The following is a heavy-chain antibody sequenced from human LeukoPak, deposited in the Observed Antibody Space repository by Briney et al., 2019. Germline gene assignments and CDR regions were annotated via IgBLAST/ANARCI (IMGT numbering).Heavy chain of an antibody. V-gene: IGHV1-2*02. CDR2: INPNSGGT. Sequence: ASVKVSCKASGYTFSGYYMHWVRQAPGQGLEWMGWINPNSGGTNYAQKFQGRVTMTRDTSISTAYMELSRLRFDDAAVYYCASTDCSGGSCYAVDWFDPWGQGTLVTVSS. CDR3: ASTDCSGGSCYAVDWFDP. J-gene: IGHJ5*02. CDR1: GYTFSGYY. D-gene: IGHD2-15*01.